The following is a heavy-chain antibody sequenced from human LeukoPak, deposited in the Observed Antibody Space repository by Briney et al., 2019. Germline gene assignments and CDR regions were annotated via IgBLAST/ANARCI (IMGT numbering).Heavy chain of an antibody. D-gene: IGHD3-9*01. CDR2: IYYSGST. CDR3: ARFPYDILTGYYAFDY. CDR1: GGSISSHY. J-gene: IGHJ4*02. V-gene: IGHV4-59*11. Sequence: PSETLSLTCTVSGGSISSHYWSWIRQPPGKGLEWIGYIYYSGSTNYNPSLKSRVTISVDTSKNQFSLKLSSVTAADTAVYYCARFPYDILTGYYAFDYWGQGTLVTVSS.